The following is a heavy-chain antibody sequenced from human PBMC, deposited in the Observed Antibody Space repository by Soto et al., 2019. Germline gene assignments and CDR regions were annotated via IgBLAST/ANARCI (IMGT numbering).Heavy chain of an antibody. CDR2: ISGSGGST. Sequence: GGSLRLSCAASGFTFSSYAMSWVRQAPGKGLEWVSAISGSGGSTYYADSVKGRFTISRDNSKNTLYLQMNSLRAEDTAVYYCAKVLAPREGTNAIDYWGQGTLVTVSS. CDR1: GFTFSSYA. D-gene: IGHD1-1*01. V-gene: IGHV3-23*01. CDR3: AKVLAPREGTNAIDY. J-gene: IGHJ4*02.